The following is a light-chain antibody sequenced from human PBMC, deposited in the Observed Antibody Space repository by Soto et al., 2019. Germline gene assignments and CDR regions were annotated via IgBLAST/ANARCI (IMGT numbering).Light chain of an antibody. CDR1: QGISNY. CDR3: QRYSSVPL. J-gene: IGKJ3*01. V-gene: IGKV1-27*01. CDR2: AAS. Sequence: DIQMTQSPSSLSASVGDRVTITCRASQGISNYIAWYQQKPGKAPKLLIYAASTLQSGVPSRFSGSGSGTDFTLTSNRLEPEEVAAYSCQRYSSVPLFGPGTKVDIK.